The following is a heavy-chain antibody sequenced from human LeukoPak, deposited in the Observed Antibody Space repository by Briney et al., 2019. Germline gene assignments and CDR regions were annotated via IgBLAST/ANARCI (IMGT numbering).Heavy chain of an antibody. J-gene: IGHJ6*03. CDR3: AREGVDTAMVTVYYYYYYMDV. D-gene: IGHD5-18*01. CDR2: INPSGGST. V-gene: IGHV1-46*01. Sequence: ASVKVSCKASGYTFTSYYMHWVRQAPGQGLEWMGIINPSGGSTSYAQKFQGRVTMTRDTSTSTVYMELSSLRSEDTAVYYCAREGVDTAMVTVYYYYYYMDVWGKGTTVTISS. CDR1: GYTFTSYY.